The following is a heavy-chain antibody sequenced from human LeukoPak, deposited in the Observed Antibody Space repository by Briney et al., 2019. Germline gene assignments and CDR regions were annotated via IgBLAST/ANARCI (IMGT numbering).Heavy chain of an antibody. V-gene: IGHV4-34*01. J-gene: IGHJ6*04. CDR1: GGSFSGYY. D-gene: IGHD3-3*01. CDR2: INHRGNT. Sequence: SETLSLTCAVYGGSFSGYYWSWIRQPPGKGLEWIGEINHRGNTNYSPSLKSRVTISVDTSKNQFSLKLSSVTAADTAVYYCARGRVTYYDFWSGPLVGVWGKGTTVTVSS. CDR3: ARGRVTYYDFWSGPLVGV.